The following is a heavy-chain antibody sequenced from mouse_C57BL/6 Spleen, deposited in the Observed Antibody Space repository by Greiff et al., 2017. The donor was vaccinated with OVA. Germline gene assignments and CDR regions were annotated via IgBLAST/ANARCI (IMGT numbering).Heavy chain of an antibody. Sequence: QVQLKQSGPELVKPGASVKLSCKASGYAFSSSWMNWVKQRPGKDLEWIGRINPGDGDTNYNWKFKGNATQTADKSSSTAYMQLSSLTSEDSAVYYGARGWDYDYAMDYWGQGTSVTVSS. CDR1: GYAFSSSW. V-gene: IGHV1-82*01. CDR3: ARGWDYDYAMDY. D-gene: IGHD2-4*01. CDR2: INPGDGDT. J-gene: IGHJ4*01.